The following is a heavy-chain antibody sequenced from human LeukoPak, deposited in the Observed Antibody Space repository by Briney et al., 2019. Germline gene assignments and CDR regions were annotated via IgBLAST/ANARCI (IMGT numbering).Heavy chain of an antibody. J-gene: IGHJ4*02. V-gene: IGHV3-23*01. CDR1: GFTFSSYA. Sequence: QPGESLRLSWAASGFTFSSYAMSWVRQAPGKGLEWVSGINTSGGSTAYADSVKGRFTISRDNPRNTLYMQMNSLRAEDTALYYCAIMHPYYDGNGYWVQWGQGTLVTVSS. CDR2: INTSGGST. CDR3: AIMHPYYDGNGYWVQ. D-gene: IGHD3-22*01.